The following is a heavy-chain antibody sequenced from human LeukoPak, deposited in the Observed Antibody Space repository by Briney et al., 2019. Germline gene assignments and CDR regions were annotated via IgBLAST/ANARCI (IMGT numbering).Heavy chain of an antibody. D-gene: IGHD1-1*01. J-gene: IGHJ4*02. V-gene: IGHV3-7*04. CDR3: ARGDDFSGDH. Sequence: GGSLRLSCATSGFTFSNFWMSWVRQAPGRGLEWVANIHPEGNEKYHVESVKGRFTISRDNTRDLLFLQMNGLRVEDTALYYCARGDDFSGDHWGQGTLVTVSS. CDR1: GFTFSNFW. CDR2: IHPEGNEK.